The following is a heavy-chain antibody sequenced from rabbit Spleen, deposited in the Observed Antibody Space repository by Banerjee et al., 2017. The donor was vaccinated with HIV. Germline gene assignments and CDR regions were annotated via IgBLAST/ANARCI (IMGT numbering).Heavy chain of an antibody. J-gene: IGHJ2*01. V-gene: IGHV1S45*01. CDR1: GFSFSSNW. CDR3: ARNYVNVFDP. CDR2: IDTSDGDT. Sequence: LEESGGGLVKPGGTLTLTCTVSGFSFSSNWKCWVRQVPGKGLEWSACIDTSDGDTDYANWPKGRFTISKASSTTVTQQMTSLTAADTATYFCARNYVNVFDPWGPGTLVTVS. D-gene: IGHD1-1*01.